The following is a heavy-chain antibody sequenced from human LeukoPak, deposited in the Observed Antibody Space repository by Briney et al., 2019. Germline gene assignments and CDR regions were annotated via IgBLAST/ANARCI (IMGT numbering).Heavy chain of an antibody. J-gene: IGHJ4*02. D-gene: IGHD5-24*01. Sequence: TAGTLRLSCSASRFTFSSYTMHWVRQAPGKGLEYVSAISSNGGSTYYADSVKGRFTISRDNSKNTLYLQMSSLRPEDTAVYYCHTFGGPIEIATMAYFDDWGQGTLVTVSS. CDR1: RFTFSSYT. V-gene: IGHV3-64D*06. CDR3: HTFGGPIEIATMAYFDD. CDR2: ISSNGGST.